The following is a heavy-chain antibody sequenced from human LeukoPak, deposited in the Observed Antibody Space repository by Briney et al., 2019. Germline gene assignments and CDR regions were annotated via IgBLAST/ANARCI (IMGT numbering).Heavy chain of an antibody. V-gene: IGHV3-21*01. D-gene: IGHD3-10*01. CDR2: ISSSSYI. Sequence: GGSLRLSCAASGFTFSSYSMNWVRQAPGKGLEWVSSISSSSYIYYADSVKGRFTISRDNAKNSLYLQMNSLRAEDTAVYYCARVGLLWFGELKSFDYWGQGTLVTVSS. CDR3: ARVGLLWFGELKSFDY. J-gene: IGHJ4*02. CDR1: GFTFSSYS.